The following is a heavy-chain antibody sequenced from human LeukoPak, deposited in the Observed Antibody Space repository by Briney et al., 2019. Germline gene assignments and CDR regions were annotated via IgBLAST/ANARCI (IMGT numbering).Heavy chain of an antibody. CDR3: ARHWDPRTDNWFDP. CDR1: GGSISSSSYY. J-gene: IGHJ5*02. Sequence: SETLSLTCTVSGGSISSSSYYWGWIRQPPGKGLEWIGSIYYSGSTYYNPSLKSRVTISVDTSKNQFSLKLSSVTAADTAVYYCARHWDPRTDNWFDPWGQGTLVTVSS. CDR2: IYYSGST. V-gene: IGHV4-39*01. D-gene: IGHD1-26*01.